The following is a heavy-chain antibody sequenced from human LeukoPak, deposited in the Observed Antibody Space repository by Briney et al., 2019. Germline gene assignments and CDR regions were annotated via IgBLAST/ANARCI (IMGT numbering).Heavy chain of an antibody. CDR3: AKDVSKQWLATYYFDY. J-gene: IGHJ4*02. CDR1: GFTFSSYG. V-gene: IGHV3-33*06. CDR2: IWYDGSNK. Sequence: PGRSLRLSCAASGFTFSSYGMHWVRQAPGKGLEWVAVIWYDGSNKYYADSVKGRFTISGDNSKNTLYLQMNSLRAEDTAVYYCAKDVSKQWLATYYFDYWGQGTLVTVSS. D-gene: IGHD6-19*01.